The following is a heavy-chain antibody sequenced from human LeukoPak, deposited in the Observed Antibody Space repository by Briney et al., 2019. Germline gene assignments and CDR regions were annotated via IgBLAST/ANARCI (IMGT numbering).Heavy chain of an antibody. V-gene: IGHV5-51*01. CDR1: GYSFTSYW. Sequence: GESLKISCKGSGYSFTSYWIAWVRQMPGKGLEWMGIIYPGDSDTRYSPSFQGQVTISADKSISTAYLQWSGLKASDTAMYYCARQVVVVPAAFDRWGQGTLVTVSS. J-gene: IGHJ5*02. CDR3: ARQVVVVPAAFDR. CDR2: IYPGDSDT. D-gene: IGHD2-2*01.